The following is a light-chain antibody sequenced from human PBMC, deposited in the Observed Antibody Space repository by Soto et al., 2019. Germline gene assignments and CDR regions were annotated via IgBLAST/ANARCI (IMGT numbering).Light chain of an antibody. CDR3: QQSFSTPRT. J-gene: IGKJ1*01. V-gene: IGKV1-39*01. CDR1: QSINSY. Sequence: DIQMTQSPSSQSASVGDRVTITCRASQSINSYWNWYQQNPGKAPRLLIYAASSLKSGVPSRFSGSGSETDFTLTITSLQPDDFATYYCQQSFSTPRTFGQGTRVDI. CDR2: AAS.